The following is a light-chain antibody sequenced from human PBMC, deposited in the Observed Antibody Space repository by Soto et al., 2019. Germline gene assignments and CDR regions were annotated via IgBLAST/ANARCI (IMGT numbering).Light chain of an antibody. CDR2: DTS. V-gene: IGLV7-46*01. CDR3: LLSPNAARV. CDR1: TGAVTSNHH. J-gene: IGLJ2*01. Sequence: QAVATQEPSLTVSPGGTGTLTCGSSTGAVTSNHHPYWFQQKAGQAPRTLICDTSNKHSWTPAPFSCSLLGDKAALTLSGAQPQDEAQYYCLLSPNAARVFVGGTK.